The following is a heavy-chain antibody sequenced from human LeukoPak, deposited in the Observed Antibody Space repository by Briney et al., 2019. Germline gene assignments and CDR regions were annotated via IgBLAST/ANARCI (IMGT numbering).Heavy chain of an antibody. CDR3: AKEILQRSGFLDAFDI. D-gene: IGHD3-3*01. V-gene: IGHV3-30*02. J-gene: IGHJ3*02. CDR2: IRYDGSNK. Sequence: GGSLRLSCAASGFTFSSYGMHWVRQAPGKGLEWVAFIRYDGSNKYYADSVKGRFTISRDNSKNTLYLQMNSLRAEDMAVYYCAKEILQRSGFLDAFDIWGQGTMVTVSS. CDR1: GFTFSSYG.